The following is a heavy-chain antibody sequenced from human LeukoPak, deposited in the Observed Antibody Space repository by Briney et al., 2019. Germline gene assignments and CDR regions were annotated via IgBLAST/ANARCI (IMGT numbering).Heavy chain of an antibody. CDR3: ASSIAAAGTSFDY. CDR1: GSIFTSYW. J-gene: IGHJ4*02. CDR2: IYPGDSDT. D-gene: IGHD6-13*01. Sequence: GASLQISCKGSGSIFTSYWIGWVRPLPGKGLEWMGIIYPGDSDTKYSPSFQGQVTISADKSISTAYLQWSSLKASDTAMYYCASSIAAAGTSFDYWGQGTLVTVSS. V-gene: IGHV5-51*01.